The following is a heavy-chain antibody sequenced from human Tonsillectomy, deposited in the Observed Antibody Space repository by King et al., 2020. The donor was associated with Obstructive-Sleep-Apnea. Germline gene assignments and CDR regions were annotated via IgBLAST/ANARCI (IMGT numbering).Heavy chain of an antibody. V-gene: IGHV3-7*03. Sequence: VQLVESGGGLVQPGGSLRLSCAASGFTLSSHWMNWVCQAPGRGLEWGANIQQDGSEKHYVDSVKGRFTISRDNATNSLSLQMSSLRAEDTAVYYCARASQGAYDLWGHGTMVIVSS. J-gene: IGHJ3*01. CDR2: IQQDGSEK. CDR1: GFTLSSHW. CDR3: ARASQGAYDL.